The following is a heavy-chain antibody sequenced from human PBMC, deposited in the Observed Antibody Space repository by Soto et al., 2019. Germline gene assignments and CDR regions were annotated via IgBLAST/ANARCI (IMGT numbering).Heavy chain of an antibody. Sequence: QVQLVESGGGVVQPGRSLRLSCAASGFTFSSYAMHWVRQAPGKGLEWVAVISYDGGNKYYADSVKGRFTISRDNSKNRLYLQMNSLRAEDTAVCYCAREGYSSSWIDYLGQGTLVTVSS. V-gene: IGHV3-30-3*01. D-gene: IGHD6-13*01. CDR2: ISYDGGNK. CDR3: AREGYSSSWIDY. J-gene: IGHJ4*02. CDR1: GFTFSSYA.